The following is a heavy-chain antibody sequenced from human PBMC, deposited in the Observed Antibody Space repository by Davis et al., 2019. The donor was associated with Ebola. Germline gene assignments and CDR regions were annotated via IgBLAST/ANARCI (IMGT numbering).Heavy chain of an antibody. Sequence: PSETLSLTCTVSGGSISSYYWSWIRQPAGKGLEWIGRIYTSGSTNYNPSLKSRVTMSVDTSKNQFSLKLSSVTAADTAVYYCARLIGDNEWEIGYGSGSSYGMDVWGQGTTVTVSS. D-gene: IGHD3-10*01. CDR1: GGSISSYY. J-gene: IGHJ6*02. CDR2: IYTSGST. CDR3: ARLIGDNEWEIGYGSGSSYGMDV. V-gene: IGHV4-4*07.